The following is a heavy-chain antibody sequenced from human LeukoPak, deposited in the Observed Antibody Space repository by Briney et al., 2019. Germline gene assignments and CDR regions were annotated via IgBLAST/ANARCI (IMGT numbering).Heavy chain of an antibody. CDR3: ARRRYGSGSGWFDP. D-gene: IGHD3-10*01. J-gene: IGHJ5*02. V-gene: IGHV4-34*01. CDR1: GFTFSSYS. Sequence: GSLRLSCAASGFTFSSYSMNWVRQPPGKGLEWIGEINHSGSTNYNPSLKSRVTISVDTSKNQFSLKLSSVTAADTAVYYCARRRYGSGSGWFDPWGQGTLVTVSS. CDR2: INHSGST.